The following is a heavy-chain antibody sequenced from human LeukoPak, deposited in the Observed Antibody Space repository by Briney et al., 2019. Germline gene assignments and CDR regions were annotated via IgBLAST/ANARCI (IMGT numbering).Heavy chain of an antibody. Sequence: GESLKISCQGSGYTFTSYWIGWVRQMPGKGLEWMGIIYPGDSDTRYSPSFQGQVTISADKSISTAYLQWSSLKASDTAMYYCARGYCSGGSCPNRLDYWGQGTLVTVSS. J-gene: IGHJ4*02. CDR3: ARGYCSGGSCPNRLDY. V-gene: IGHV5-51*01. D-gene: IGHD2-15*01. CDR1: GYTFTSYW. CDR2: IYPGDSDT.